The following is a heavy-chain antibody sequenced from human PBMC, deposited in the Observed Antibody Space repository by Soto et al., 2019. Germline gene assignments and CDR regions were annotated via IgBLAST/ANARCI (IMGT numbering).Heavy chain of an antibody. CDR2: ISSSSSYI. Sequence: PGGSLRLSCAASGFTFSSYSMNWARQAPGKGLEWVSSISSSSSYIYYADSVKGRFTISRDNAKNSLYLQMNSLRAEDTAVYYCARELTMVRDDYWGQGTLVTVSS. V-gene: IGHV3-21*01. CDR3: ARELTMVRDDY. J-gene: IGHJ4*02. CDR1: GFTFSSYS. D-gene: IGHD3-10*01.